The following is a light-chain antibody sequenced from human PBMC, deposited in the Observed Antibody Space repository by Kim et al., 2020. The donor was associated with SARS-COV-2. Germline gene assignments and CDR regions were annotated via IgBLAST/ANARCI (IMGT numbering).Light chain of an antibody. V-gene: IGKV3-15*01. Sequence: EVVMTQSPAALSVSPGERATLSCRASQSVSTNLAWYQQKRGQAPRLLIYGASTRATGIPARFSGSGSETEFTLTISSLQSEDFTVYYCQQYNNRPPKTFGQGTKVDIK. CDR3: QQYNNRPPKT. CDR2: GAS. CDR1: QSVSTN. J-gene: IGKJ1*01.